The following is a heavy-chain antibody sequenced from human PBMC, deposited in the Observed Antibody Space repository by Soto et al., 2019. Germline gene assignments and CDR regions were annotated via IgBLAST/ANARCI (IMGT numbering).Heavy chain of an antibody. D-gene: IGHD3-22*01. J-gene: IGHJ4*02. CDR1: GFTFSSYG. Sequence: PGGSLRLSCAASGFTFSSYGMHWVRQAPGKGLEWVAVIWYDGSNKYYADSVKGRLTISRDNSKNTLYLQMNSLRAEDTAVYYCARTYYYDSSGYYPFDYWGQGTLVTVSS. V-gene: IGHV3-33*01. CDR2: IWYDGSNK. CDR3: ARTYYYDSSGYYPFDY.